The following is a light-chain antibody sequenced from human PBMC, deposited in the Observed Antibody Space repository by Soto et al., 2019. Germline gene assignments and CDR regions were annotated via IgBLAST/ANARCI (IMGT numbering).Light chain of an antibody. CDR3: QQRSNWPPAWT. Sequence: EIVLTQSPATLSLSPGVRATLSCRASQSVRSYLAWYQQQPGQAPRLLIYDASNRATGIPARFSGSGSGTDYTLTISSLEPEDFAVYYCQQRSNWPPAWTCGQGTKVEIK. V-gene: IGKV3-11*01. CDR2: DAS. CDR1: QSVRSY. J-gene: IGKJ1*01.